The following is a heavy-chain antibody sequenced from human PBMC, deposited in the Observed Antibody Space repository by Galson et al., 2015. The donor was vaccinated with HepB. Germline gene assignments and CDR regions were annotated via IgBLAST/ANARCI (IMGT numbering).Heavy chain of an antibody. CDR2: ISAGGDRA. CDR1: GFTFSSYS. D-gene: IGHD3-3*01. CDR3: AKAIPAPSRYSFDL. J-gene: IGHJ4*02. Sequence: SLRLSCAASGFTFSSYSMWWARQAPGKGLEWVSVISAGGDRAYYAPSVKGRFTISRDNSKNIMYIQMNSLRAEDTAVYFCAKAIPAPSRYSFDLWGQGTLVTVSS. V-gene: IGHV3-23*01.